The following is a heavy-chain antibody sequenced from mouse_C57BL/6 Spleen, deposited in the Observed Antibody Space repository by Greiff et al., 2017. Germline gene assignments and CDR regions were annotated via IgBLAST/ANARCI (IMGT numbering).Heavy chain of an antibody. CDR1: GYSITSGYY. D-gene: IGHD1-1*02. J-gene: IGHJ3*01. CDR2: ISYDGSN. CDR3: ARNYGGGFAY. V-gene: IGHV3-6*01. Sequence: ESGPGLVKPSQSLSLTCSVTGYSITSGYYWNWIRQFPGNKLEWMGYISYDGSNNYNPSLKNRISITRDTSKNQFFLKLNSVTTEDTATYYCARNYGGGFAYWGQGTLVTVSA.